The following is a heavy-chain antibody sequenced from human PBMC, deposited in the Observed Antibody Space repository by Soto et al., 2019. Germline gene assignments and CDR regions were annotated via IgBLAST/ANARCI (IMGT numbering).Heavy chain of an antibody. CDR2: IYPGDSDT. D-gene: IGHD6-19*01. Sequence: LGESLKISCKGSGYSFTSYWIGWVRQMPGKGLEWMGIIYPGDSDTRYSPSFQGQVTISADKSISTAYLQWSSLRAEDTAVYYCARVTPYSSGALDYWGQGTLVTVSS. J-gene: IGHJ4*02. CDR3: ARVTPYSSGALDY. V-gene: IGHV5-51*01. CDR1: GYSFTSYW.